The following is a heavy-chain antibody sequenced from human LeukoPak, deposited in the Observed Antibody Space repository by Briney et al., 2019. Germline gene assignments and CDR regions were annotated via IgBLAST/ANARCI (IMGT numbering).Heavy chain of an antibody. J-gene: IGHJ4*02. CDR2: ISSSSSYI. D-gene: IGHD3-22*01. V-gene: IGHV3-21*01. CDR1: GFSFSGYA. Sequence: GGSLRLSCAASGFSFSGYAMNWVRQAPGKGLEWVSSISSSSSYIYYADSVKGRFTISRDNAKNSLYLQMNSLRAEDTAVYYCAPDSSGYYGYWGQGTLVTVSS. CDR3: APDSSGYYGY.